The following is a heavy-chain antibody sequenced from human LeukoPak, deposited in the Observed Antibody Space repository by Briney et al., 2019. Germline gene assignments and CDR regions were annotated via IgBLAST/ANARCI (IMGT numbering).Heavy chain of an antibody. V-gene: IGHV5-51*01. CDR2: IYPGDSDT. Sequence: GEPLKISCKGSGYSFTSYWIGWVRQMPGKGLEWMGIIYPGDSDTRYSPSFQGQVTISADKSISTAYLQWSSLKASDTAMYYCARAGVGGWELLSGNDYWGQGTLVTVSS. CDR1: GYSFTSYW. D-gene: IGHD1-26*01. CDR3: ARAGVGGWELLSGNDY. J-gene: IGHJ4*02.